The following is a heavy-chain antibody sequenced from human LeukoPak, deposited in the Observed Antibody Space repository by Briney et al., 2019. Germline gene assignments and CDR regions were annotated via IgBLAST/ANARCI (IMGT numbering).Heavy chain of an antibody. V-gene: IGHV4-59*01. CDR3: AGRAARFFDY. Sequence: PSETLSLTCTVSGDSLNSYYWTWIRQSPGEGLQWIGYVFYSGSSNYNASLRSRVAISVDTSKNQFSLKLTSVTAADTAVYYCAGRAARFFDYWGQGILATVSS. J-gene: IGHJ4*02. D-gene: IGHD6-25*01. CDR1: GDSLNSYY. CDR2: VFYSGSS.